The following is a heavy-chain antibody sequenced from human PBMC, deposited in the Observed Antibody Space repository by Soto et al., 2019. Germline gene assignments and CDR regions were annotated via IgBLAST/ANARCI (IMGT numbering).Heavy chain of an antibody. D-gene: IGHD4-17*01. V-gene: IGHV4-31*03. CDR1: GGSISSGGYY. J-gene: IGHJ5*02. CDR3: ARDSTTVVTPGWFDP. CDR2: SYYSGST. Sequence: QVQLQESGPGLVKPSQTLSLTCTVSGGSISSGGYYWSWIRQRPGKGLEWIGYSYYSGSTYYNPSLKSRVTISVDTSKNQFSLKLSSVTAADTAVYYCARDSTTVVTPGWFDPWGQGTLVTVSS.